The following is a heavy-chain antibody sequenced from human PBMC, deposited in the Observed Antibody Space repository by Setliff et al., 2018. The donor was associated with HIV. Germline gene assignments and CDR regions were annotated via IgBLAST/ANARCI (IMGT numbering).Heavy chain of an antibody. J-gene: IGHJ5*02. V-gene: IGHV3-11*04. CDR2: ISSSGSTI. CDR3: ARDDDNSIGTRFDP. CDR1: GFTFSDYY. D-gene: IGHD6-13*01. Sequence: PGGSLRLSCAASGFTFSDYYMSWIRQAPGKGLEWVSYISSSGSTIYYADSVKGRFTISRDNAKDSLYLQMNSLRAEDTAVYYCARDDDNSIGTRFDPWGQGILVTVSS.